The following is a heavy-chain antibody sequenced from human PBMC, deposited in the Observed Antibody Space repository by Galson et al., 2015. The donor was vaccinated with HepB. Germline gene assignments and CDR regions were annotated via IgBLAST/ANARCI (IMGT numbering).Heavy chain of an antibody. V-gene: IGHV1-3*01. CDR2: INAGNGNT. CDR3: ARGDHSLVLWFGELLRAGNDY. Sequence: SVKVSCKASGYTFTSYAMHWVRQAPGQRLEWMGWINAGNGNTKYSQKFQGRVTITRDTSASTAYMELSSLRSEDTAVYYCARGDHSLVLWFGELLRAGNDYWGQGTLVTVSS. D-gene: IGHD3-10*01. CDR1: GYTFTSYA. J-gene: IGHJ4*02.